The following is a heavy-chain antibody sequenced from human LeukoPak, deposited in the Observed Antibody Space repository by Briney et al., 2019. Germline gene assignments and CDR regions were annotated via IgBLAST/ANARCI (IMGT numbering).Heavy chain of an antibody. CDR3: ARDISPDGYNNVLDY. Sequence: GRSLRLSCAASGFTFSSYAMHWVRQAPGKGLEWVAVISYDGSNKYYADSVKGRFTISRDNSKNTLYLQMNSLRAEDTAVYYCARDISPDGYNNVLDYWGQGTLVTVSS. CDR1: GFTFSSYA. CDR2: ISYDGSNK. D-gene: IGHD5-24*01. J-gene: IGHJ4*02. V-gene: IGHV3-30*04.